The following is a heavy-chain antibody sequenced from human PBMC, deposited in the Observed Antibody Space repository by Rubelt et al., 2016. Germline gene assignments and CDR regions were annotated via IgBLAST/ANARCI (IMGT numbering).Heavy chain of an antibody. CDR3: ARETQPTVTTRGEVDY. D-gene: IGHD4-17*01. CDR1: GDSISGSTYY. CDR2: IYTRGST. J-gene: IGHJ4*02. V-gene: IGHV4-61*02. Sequence: QLQLQESGPGLVKPSETLSVTCTVSGDSISGSTYYWSWIRQPAGKGLEWIGRIYTRGSTNYNPSLKSRVTMSVAPSKNQFPLKLSSVTAADTAVYYCARETQPTVTTRGEVDYWGQGTLVTVSS.